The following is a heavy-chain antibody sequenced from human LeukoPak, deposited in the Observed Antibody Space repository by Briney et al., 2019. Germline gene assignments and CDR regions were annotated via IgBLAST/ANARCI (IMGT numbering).Heavy chain of an antibody. CDR1: GDSISNFY. V-gene: IGHV4-4*07. Sequence: PSETLSLTCTVSGDSISNFYWSWIRQPAEKGLEWIGRVYSSGSTNYNPSLKSQVSMSVDTSKNQYSLRLISVTAADTAVYYCARAGFGSGWHYFDYWGRGILVSVSS. J-gene: IGHJ4*01. CDR2: VYSSGST. CDR3: ARAGFGSGWHYFDY. D-gene: IGHD6-19*01.